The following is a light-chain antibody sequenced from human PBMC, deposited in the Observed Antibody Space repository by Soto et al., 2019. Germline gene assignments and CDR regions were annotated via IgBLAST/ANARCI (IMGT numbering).Light chain of an antibody. CDR2: EVS. Sequence: QSALTQPASVSGSPGQSITISCSGTRSDIGGYTYVSWYQQHPGKAPKVMIYEVSNRPSGVSNRFSGSKSGNTASLTISGLQAEDEADYYCTSYTRATTWLFGGGTKLTVL. J-gene: IGLJ3*02. CDR1: RSDIGGYTY. V-gene: IGLV2-14*01. CDR3: TSYTRATTWL.